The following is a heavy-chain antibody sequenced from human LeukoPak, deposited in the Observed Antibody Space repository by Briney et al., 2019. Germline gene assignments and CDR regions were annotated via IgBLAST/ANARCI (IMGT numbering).Heavy chain of an antibody. V-gene: IGHV3-23*01. Sequence: GGSLRLSCAASGFTFSSYAVSWVRQAPEKGLVWVSAVSGDGSVIYYADSVKGRFTTSRDNSKNTLYLQMNSLRVGDTAVYYCAKSIEDTTYYDYWGQGTLVTVSS. CDR3: AKSIEDTTYYDY. CDR2: VSGDGSVI. D-gene: IGHD2-15*01. J-gene: IGHJ4*02. CDR1: GFTFSSYA.